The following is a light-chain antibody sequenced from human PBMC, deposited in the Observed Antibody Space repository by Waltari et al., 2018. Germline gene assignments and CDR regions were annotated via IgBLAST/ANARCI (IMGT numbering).Light chain of an antibody. CDR3: QKYDSLPAT. Sequence: EIVLTQSPGTLSLSPGERATLSCRASQSLGIYLAWYQQKPGQAPMLLMYHASNRATGIPDSFSGSGSGTDFSLTISRLEPEDFAVYYCQKYDSLPATFGQGTKVEIK. V-gene: IGKV3-20*01. CDR1: QSLGIY. CDR2: HAS. J-gene: IGKJ1*01.